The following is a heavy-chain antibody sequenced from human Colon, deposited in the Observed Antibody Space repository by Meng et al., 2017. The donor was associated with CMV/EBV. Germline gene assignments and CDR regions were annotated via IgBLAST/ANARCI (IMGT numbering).Heavy chain of an antibody. Sequence: GESLKISCAASGFTFSAYGMHWVRQAPGKGLEWVTFIRSDGSNEYYADSVKGRFTISRDNSKNTLYLQTNSLRAEDTAVYYCAKGASRGYSSRWFDPWGQGTLVTVSS. CDR1: GFTFSAYG. CDR3: AKGASRGYSSRWFDP. CDR2: IRSDGSNE. V-gene: IGHV3-30*02. D-gene: IGHD5-18*01. J-gene: IGHJ5*02.